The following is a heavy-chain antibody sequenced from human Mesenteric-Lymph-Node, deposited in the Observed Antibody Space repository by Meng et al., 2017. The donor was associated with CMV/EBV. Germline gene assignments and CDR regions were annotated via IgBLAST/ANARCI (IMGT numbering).Heavy chain of an antibody. V-gene: IGHV1-2*02. Sequence: ASVKVSCKASGYTFTGYYMHWVRQAPGQGLEWMGWINPNSGGTTFAQKFQGRVTMTRDTSISTAYMEVSRLRSDDTAVYYCARTSYYFDGSTYNPQYYFDLWGQGTQVTVSS. J-gene: IGHJ4*02. D-gene: IGHD3-22*01. CDR2: INPNSGGT. CDR3: ARTSYYFDGSTYNPQYYFDL. CDR1: GYTFTGYY.